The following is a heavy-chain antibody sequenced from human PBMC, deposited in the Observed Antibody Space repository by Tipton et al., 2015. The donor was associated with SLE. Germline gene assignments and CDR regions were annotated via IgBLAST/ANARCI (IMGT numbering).Heavy chain of an antibody. Sequence: TLSLTCAVSGGSINSGDYYWVWIRQSPGKGLELIGGINHSGGTNYNPSLKSRVTISLDTSKKDFSLRRTSVTAADTAVYYCARQLGYGDPFAFDYWSQGTLVTVSS. J-gene: IGHJ4*02. V-gene: IGHV4-39*01. CDR1: GGSINSGDYY. D-gene: IGHD4-17*01. CDR3: ARQLGYGDPFAFDY. CDR2: INHSGGT.